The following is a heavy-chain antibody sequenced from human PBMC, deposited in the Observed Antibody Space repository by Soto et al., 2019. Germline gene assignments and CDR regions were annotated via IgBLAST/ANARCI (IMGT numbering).Heavy chain of an antibody. CDR2: IYWDDVQ. Sequence: QITLKESGPTLVKPTQTLTLTCTISGFSLSTSGVGVGWIRQPPGKSLEWLELIYWDDVQRYSPSLKTRLTIPKDTSRSQVVLTMTNMDPVDTATYYCAHSPCSGGTCYLFDYWGQGTLVTVSS. CDR1: GFSLSTSGVG. V-gene: IGHV2-5*02. CDR3: AHSPCSGGTCYLFDY. J-gene: IGHJ4*02. D-gene: IGHD2-15*01.